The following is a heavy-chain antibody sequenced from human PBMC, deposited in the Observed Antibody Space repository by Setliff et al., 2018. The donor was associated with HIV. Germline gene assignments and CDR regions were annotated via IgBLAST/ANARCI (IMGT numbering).Heavy chain of an antibody. CDR3: AKDLLFGITVPGTPYFDS. V-gene: IGHV3-7*03. D-gene: IGHD6-13*01. Sequence: GGSLRLSCAASGFTFSSNWMSWVRQAPGKGLEWVANIKEDGSEKHYVDSVKGRFTISRDNAKNSLYLQMNSLRAEDTAVYYCAKDLLFGITVPGTPYFDSWGQGTLVTVSS. CDR2: IKEDGSEK. J-gene: IGHJ4*02. CDR1: GFTFSSNW.